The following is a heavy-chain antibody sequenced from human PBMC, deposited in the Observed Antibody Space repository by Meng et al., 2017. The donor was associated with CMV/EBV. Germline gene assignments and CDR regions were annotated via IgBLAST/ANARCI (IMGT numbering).Heavy chain of an antibody. Sequence: GGSLRPSCAASGSTFVDYGMSWARQAPGKGLEWVSGISWNVGSTGYADSVKGRYTISRDNAKNSLYLQMNSLIAEDTALYYCARESGILSAGRFLEWLLFRPPYGMDVWGQGTTVNVSS. CDR3: ARESGILSAGRFLEWLLFRPPYGMDV. CDR1: GSTFVDYG. J-gene: IGHJ6*02. V-gene: IGHV3-20*04. CDR2: ISWNVGST. D-gene: IGHD3-3*01.